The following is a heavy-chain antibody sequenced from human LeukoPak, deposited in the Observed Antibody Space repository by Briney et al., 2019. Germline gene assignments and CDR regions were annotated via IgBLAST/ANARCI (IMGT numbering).Heavy chain of an antibody. Sequence: ASVKVSCKASGYTFTGYYMHWVRQAPGQGLEWMGWINPNSGGTNYAQKFQGRVTMTGDTSISTAYMELSRLRSDDTAVYYCARDPSIAAADYYFDYWGQGTLVTVSS. CDR2: INPNSGGT. CDR3: ARDPSIAAADYYFDY. D-gene: IGHD6-13*01. J-gene: IGHJ4*02. CDR1: GYTFTGYY. V-gene: IGHV1-2*02.